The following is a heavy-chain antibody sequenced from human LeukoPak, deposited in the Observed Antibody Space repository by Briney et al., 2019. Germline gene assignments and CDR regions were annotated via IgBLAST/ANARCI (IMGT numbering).Heavy chain of an antibody. Sequence: GGSLRLSCAASGFTFSSYAMSWVRQAPGKGLEWVSAISLSGGSTYYADSVKGRFTISRDNSKNTLYLQMNSLRAEDTAVYYCAKDQSGRYDSSGWSYWGQGTLVTVSS. J-gene: IGHJ4*02. CDR2: ISLSGGST. D-gene: IGHD3-22*01. CDR3: AKDQSGRYDSSGWSY. CDR1: GFTFSSYA. V-gene: IGHV3-23*01.